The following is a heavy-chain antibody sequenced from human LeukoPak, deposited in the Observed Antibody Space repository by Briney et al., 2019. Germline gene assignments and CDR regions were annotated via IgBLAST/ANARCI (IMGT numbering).Heavy chain of an antibody. CDR2: MNPNSGNT. Sequence: ASVKVSCKASGYTFTSYDINWVRQATGQGLEWMGWMNPNSGNTGYAQKFQGRVTMTRNTSISTAYMELSSLRSEDTAVYCCAREVRGYCSDGSCRTRRNWFDPWGQGTLVTVSS. CDR3: AREVRGYCSDGSCRTRRNWFDP. V-gene: IGHV1-8*01. CDR1: GYTFTSYD. J-gene: IGHJ5*02. D-gene: IGHD2-15*01.